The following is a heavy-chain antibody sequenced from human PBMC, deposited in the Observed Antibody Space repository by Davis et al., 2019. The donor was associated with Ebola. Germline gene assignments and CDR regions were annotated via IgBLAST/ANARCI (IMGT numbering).Heavy chain of an antibody. J-gene: IGHJ6*04. V-gene: IGHV4-59*12. CDR1: GGSISGYY. D-gene: IGHD3-10*01. Sequence: MPSETLSLTCTVSGGSISGYYWSWIRQPPGKGLESIGYIHYSGSTYYNSSLKSRVTISVDTSKNQFSLSLTSVTAADTAVYYCARRAGFQYYYGMDVWGKGTTVSVSS. CDR3: ARRAGFQYYYGMDV. CDR2: IHYSGST.